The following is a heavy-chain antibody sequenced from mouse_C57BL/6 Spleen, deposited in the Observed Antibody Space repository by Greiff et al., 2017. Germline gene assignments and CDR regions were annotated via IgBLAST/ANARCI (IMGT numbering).Heavy chain of an antibody. CDR2: ISSGSSTI. CDR3: ARPNSSAWFAY. J-gene: IGHJ3*01. Sequence: EVMLVESGGGLVKPGGSLKLSCAASGFTFSDYGMHWVRQAPEKGLEWVAYISSGSSTIYYADTVKGRFPISRDNAKNTLFLQMTSLRSEDTAMYYCARPNSSAWFAYWGQGTLVTVSA. D-gene: IGHD3-1*01. V-gene: IGHV5-17*01. CDR1: GFTFSDYG.